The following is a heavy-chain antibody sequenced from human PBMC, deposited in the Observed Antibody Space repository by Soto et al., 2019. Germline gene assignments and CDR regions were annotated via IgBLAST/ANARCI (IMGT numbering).Heavy chain of an antibody. CDR3: VRDDRQADYGAKWYFDL. J-gene: IGHJ2*01. CDR2: ISPYNGNP. Sequence: QVQLVQSGVEVKRPGASVEVSCKASGYSFATYGISWVRQAPGQGLEWMGWISPYNGNPNSAPKLQGRVTMTTDTSTNTAYLELRSLGSDDTGIYYCVRDDRQADYGAKWYFDLWGRGTLVTVSS. D-gene: IGHD4-17*01. CDR1: GYSFATYG. V-gene: IGHV1-18*01.